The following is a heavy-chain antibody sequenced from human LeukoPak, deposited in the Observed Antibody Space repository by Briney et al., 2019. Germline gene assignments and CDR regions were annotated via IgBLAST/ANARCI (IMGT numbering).Heavy chain of an antibody. J-gene: IGHJ6*03. CDR2: IIPTFGTA. Sequence: GASVKVSCKASGGTFSSYAISWVRQAPGQGLEWMGRIIPTFGTANYAQKFQGRVTITTDESTSTAYMELSSLRSEDTAVYYCARAAPGYSSGWYYPKDYYYYMDVWGKGTTVTVSS. CDR1: GGTFSSYA. CDR3: ARAAPGYSSGWYYPKDYYYYMDV. V-gene: IGHV1-69*05. D-gene: IGHD6-19*01.